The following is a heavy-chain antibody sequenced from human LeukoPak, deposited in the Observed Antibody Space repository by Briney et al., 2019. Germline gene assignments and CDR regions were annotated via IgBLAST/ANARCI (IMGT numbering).Heavy chain of an antibody. J-gene: IGHJ4*02. V-gene: IGHV4-59*08. D-gene: IGHD6-19*01. Sequence: SETLSLTCTVSGGSISGYYWSWIRQPPGKGLGWIGYISYSGSTNYNPSLKSRVSISVDTSKNQFSLNLSSLTAADTAVFYCARHGSGWSFDYWGQGTLITVSS. CDR2: ISYSGST. CDR3: ARHGSGWSFDY. CDR1: GGSISGYY.